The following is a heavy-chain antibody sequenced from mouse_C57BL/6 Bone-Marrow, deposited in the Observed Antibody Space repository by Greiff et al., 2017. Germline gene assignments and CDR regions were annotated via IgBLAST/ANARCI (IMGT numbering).Heavy chain of an antibody. CDR3: ARLGLPWYFDV. V-gene: IGHV1-81*01. J-gene: IGHJ1*03. CDR2: IYPRSGNT. D-gene: IGHD2-2*01. Sequence: VQLQQSGAELARPGASVKLSCKASGYTFTSYGISWVKQRTGQGLEWIGEIYPRSGNTYYNEKFKGKATLTADQSSSTAYMELRILTSEDSAVYFCARLGLPWYFDVWGTGTTVTVSS. CDR1: GYTFTSYG.